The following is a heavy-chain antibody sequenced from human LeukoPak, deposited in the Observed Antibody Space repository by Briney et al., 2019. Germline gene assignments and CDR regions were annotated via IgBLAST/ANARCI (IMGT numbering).Heavy chain of an antibody. CDR3: ARVGYYYDSSGYYAY. D-gene: IGHD3-22*01. J-gene: IGHJ4*02. CDR2: INPNSGGT. CDR1: GYTFTGYY. V-gene: IGHV1-2*02. Sequence: GASVKVSCKASGYTFTGYYMHWVRQAPGQGLEWMGWINPNSGGTNYAQKFQGRVTMTRDTSISTAYMELSRLRSDDTAVYYCARVGYYYDSSGYYAYWGQGTLVTVFS.